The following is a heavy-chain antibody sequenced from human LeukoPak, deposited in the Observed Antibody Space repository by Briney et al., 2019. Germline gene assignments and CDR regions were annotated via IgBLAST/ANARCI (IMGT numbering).Heavy chain of an antibody. CDR2: ISGSGGST. J-gene: IGHJ5*02. D-gene: IGHD3-16*01. Sequence: GGSLRLSCAASGFTFSSYAMSWVRQAPGKGLEWVSAISGSGGSTYYADSVKGRLTISRDNSKNTLYLQMNSLRAEDTAVYYCAKSACDYVWGSLTADHWGQGTLVTVSS. CDR3: AKSACDYVWGSLTADH. V-gene: IGHV3-23*01. CDR1: GFTFSSYA.